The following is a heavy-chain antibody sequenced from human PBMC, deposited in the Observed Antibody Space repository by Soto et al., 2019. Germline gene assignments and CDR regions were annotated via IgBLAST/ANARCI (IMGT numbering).Heavy chain of an antibody. V-gene: IGHV3-21*04. D-gene: IGHD6-13*01. CDR3: TRGAPAPRTEAASAEPNRGGMDV. CDR2: IISRSDYV. J-gene: IGHJ6*02. Sequence: PSETLSLTCAVSGGSFSGYYMSWIRQAPGKGLEWVSSIISRSDYVHYADSVKGRFTISRDNSENSLFLEMNNLGVDDTALYYCTRGAPAPRTEAASAEPNRGGMDVWGQGTMVTVSS. CDR1: GGSFSGYY.